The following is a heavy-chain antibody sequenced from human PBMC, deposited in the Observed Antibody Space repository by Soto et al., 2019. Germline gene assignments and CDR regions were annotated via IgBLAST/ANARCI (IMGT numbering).Heavy chain of an antibody. CDR2: IYYSGST. V-gene: IGHV4-59*01. J-gene: IGHJ4*02. Sequence: QVQLQESGPGLVKPSETLSLTCTVSGGSISSYYWSWIRQPPGKGLEWIGYIYYSGSTNYNPSLKSRVTISVDTSKNQFSLKLSSVTAADTAVYYCARRRTPDYWGQGTLVTVPS. CDR1: GGSISSYY. CDR3: ARRRTPDY.